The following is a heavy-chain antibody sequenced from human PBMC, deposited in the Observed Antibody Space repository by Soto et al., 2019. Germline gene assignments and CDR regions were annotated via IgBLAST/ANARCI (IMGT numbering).Heavy chain of an antibody. CDR3: ARAWVVRDYYYYYGMDV. V-gene: IGHV1-69*01. Sequence: QVQLVQSGAEVKKTGSSVKVSCKASGGTFSSYAISWVRQAPGQGLEWMGGIIPIFGTANYVRTFQGRVTITADESTSTAYMELSSLRSEDTGVYYCARAWVVRDYYYYYGMDVWGQGTTVTVSS. CDR1: GGTFSSYA. J-gene: IGHJ6*02. CDR2: IIPIFGTA. D-gene: IGHD3-10*01.